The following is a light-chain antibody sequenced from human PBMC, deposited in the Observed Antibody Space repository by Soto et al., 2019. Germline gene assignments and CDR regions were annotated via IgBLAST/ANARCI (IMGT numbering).Light chain of an antibody. J-gene: IGKJ2*01. Sequence: EIVLTQSPGTLSLSPGERATLSCGASQSVSSNYLAWYQQKPGQTPRLLIYGASGRATGIPDRFSGSGSGTDFTLSISRLEPEDFAVYYCQLYGSSPPYTFGQGTNLEIK. V-gene: IGKV3-20*01. CDR1: QSVSSNY. CDR3: QLYGSSPPYT. CDR2: GAS.